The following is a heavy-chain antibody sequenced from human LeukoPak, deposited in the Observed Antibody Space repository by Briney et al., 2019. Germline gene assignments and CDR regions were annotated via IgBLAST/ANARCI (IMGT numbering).Heavy chain of an antibody. CDR3: ARGGDIVARDFDP. CDR2: ISSSSSYI. D-gene: IGHD5-12*01. J-gene: IGHJ5*02. Sequence: PGGSLRLSCAASGFTFSSYSMNWVRQAPGEGLEWVSSISSSSSYIYYADSVKGRFTISRDNAKNSLYLQMNSLRAEDTAVYYCARGGDIVARDFDPWGQGTLVTVSS. CDR1: GFTFSSYS. V-gene: IGHV3-21*01.